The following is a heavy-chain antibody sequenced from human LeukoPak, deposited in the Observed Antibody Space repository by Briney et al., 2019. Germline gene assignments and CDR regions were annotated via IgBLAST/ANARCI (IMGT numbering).Heavy chain of an antibody. D-gene: IGHD6-13*01. V-gene: IGHV4-59*12. CDR3: ARDYGGGWYQIDY. CDR2: ISYSGST. J-gene: IGHJ4*02. Sequence: SETLSLTCTVSGGSISSYYWSWIRQPPGKRLEWIGYISYSGSTNYNPSLKSRLTISLDTSKRQFSLNLNSVTVADTALYYCARDYGGGWYQIDYWGQGTLVTVSS. CDR1: GGSISSYY.